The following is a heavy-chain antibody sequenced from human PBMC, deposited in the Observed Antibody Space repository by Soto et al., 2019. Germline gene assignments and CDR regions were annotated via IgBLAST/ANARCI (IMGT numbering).Heavy chain of an antibody. V-gene: IGHV3-30*18. Sequence: GGSLRLSCAASGFTFSSYGMHWVRQAPGKGLEWVAVISYDGSNKYYADSVKGRFTISRDNSKNTLYLQMNSLRAEDTAVYYCAKTARPPWLVFARIQHWGQGTLVTVSS. J-gene: IGHJ1*01. CDR3: AKTARPPWLVFARIQH. D-gene: IGHD6-19*01. CDR1: GFTFSSYG. CDR2: ISYDGSNK.